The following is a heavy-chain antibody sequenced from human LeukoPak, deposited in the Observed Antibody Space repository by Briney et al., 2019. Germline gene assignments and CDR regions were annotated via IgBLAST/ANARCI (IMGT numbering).Heavy chain of an antibody. Sequence: GSLRLSCAASGFTFSSYSMNWVRQAPGKGLEWIGEINHSGSTNYNPSLKSRVTISVDTSKNQFSLKLSSVTAADTAVYYCARGRRRSSRFDYWGQGTLVTVSS. V-gene: IGHV4-34*01. J-gene: IGHJ4*02. CDR1: GFTFSSYS. D-gene: IGHD6-13*01. CDR3: ARGRRRSSRFDY. CDR2: INHSGST.